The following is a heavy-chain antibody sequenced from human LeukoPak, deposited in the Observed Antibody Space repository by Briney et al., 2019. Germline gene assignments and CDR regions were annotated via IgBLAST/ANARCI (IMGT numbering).Heavy chain of an antibody. CDR2: IYHSGST. Sequence: SETLSLTCTVSGGSISGYYWGWIRQPPGKGLEWIGSIYHSGSTYYNPSLKSRVTISVDTSKNQFSLKLSSVTAADTAVYYCARGYCSGGSCYSYYYYNYMDVWGKGTTVTVSS. CDR3: ARGYCSGGSCYSYYYYNYMDV. J-gene: IGHJ6*03. V-gene: IGHV4-38-2*02. CDR1: GGSISGYY. D-gene: IGHD2-15*01.